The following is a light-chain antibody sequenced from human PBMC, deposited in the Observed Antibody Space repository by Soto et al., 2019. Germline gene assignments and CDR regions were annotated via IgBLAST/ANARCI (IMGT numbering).Light chain of an antibody. V-gene: IGKV2-29*03. CDR1: QSFLHITGETF. Sequence: VMTQPPVSLSVAPGQTASFSCKSRQSFLHITGETFLFWYLQKPGQSPQLLIYEVSTRVSGVPDRFSGSGSGTDFTLEISRVEAEDVGVYYCMQALQTPTLGQGPKVDI. J-gene: IGKJ1*01. CDR2: EVS. CDR3: MQALQTPT.